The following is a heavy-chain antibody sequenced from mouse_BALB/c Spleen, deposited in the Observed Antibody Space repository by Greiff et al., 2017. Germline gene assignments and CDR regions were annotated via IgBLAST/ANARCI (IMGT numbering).Heavy chain of an antibody. V-gene: IGHV7-3*02. CDR2: IRNKANGYTT. CDR1: GFTFTDYY. CDR3: ARGAYFDY. J-gene: IGHJ2*01. Sequence: EVKLVASGGGLVQPGGSLRLSCATSGFTFTDYYMSWVRQPPGKALEWLGFIRNKANGYTTEYSASVKGRFTISRDNSQSILYLQMNTLRAEDSATYYCARGAYFDYWGQGTTLTVSS.